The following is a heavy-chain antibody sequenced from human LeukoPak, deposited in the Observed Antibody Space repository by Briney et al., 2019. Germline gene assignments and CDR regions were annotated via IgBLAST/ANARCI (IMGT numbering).Heavy chain of an antibody. J-gene: IGHJ4*02. V-gene: IGHV3-11*01. CDR3: ARDLLVSAGIAAPFDY. Sequence: GGSLRLSCATSGFTFSDYYMSWIRQAPGKGLEWVSSFSGSGGSTYYADSVKGRFTISRDNAKNSLYLQMNSLRAEDTALYYCARDLLVSAGIAAPFDYWGQGTLVTVSS. CDR2: FSGSGGST. CDR1: GFTFSDYY. D-gene: IGHD6-13*01.